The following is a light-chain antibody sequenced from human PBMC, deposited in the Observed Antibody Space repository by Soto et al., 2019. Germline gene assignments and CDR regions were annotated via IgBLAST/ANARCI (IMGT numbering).Light chain of an antibody. V-gene: IGKV3-11*01. CDR2: NAS. CDR3: QQRSKWPLT. J-gene: IGKJ5*01. Sequence: VLTHAAATRSLSPGERATICCRASQSVNSYLTWFQQKPGQAPRLLIYNASNRATDIPVRFSGTGSGTDFTLTISSLEPEDFAVYYCQQRSKWPLTFGQGTRLEIK. CDR1: QSVNSY.